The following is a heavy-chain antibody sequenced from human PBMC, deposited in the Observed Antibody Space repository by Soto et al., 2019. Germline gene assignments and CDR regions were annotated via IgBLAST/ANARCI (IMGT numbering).Heavy chain of an antibody. CDR2: MSPKSGDT. CDR3: AGGPPNWGFDF. CDR1: GYTFTSND. Sequence: QVQLVQSGAEVKKPGASVKVSCKASGYTFTSNDINWVRQATGQGFEWMGWMSPKSGDTGYAQKFQGRVTMTRDTSIRTAYMELSSLRSEDTAVYYCAGGPPNWGFDFWGQGPLVTVPS. V-gene: IGHV1-8*01. J-gene: IGHJ4*02. D-gene: IGHD7-27*01.